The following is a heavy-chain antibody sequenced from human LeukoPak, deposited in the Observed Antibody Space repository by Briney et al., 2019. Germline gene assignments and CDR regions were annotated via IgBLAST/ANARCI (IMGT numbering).Heavy chain of an antibody. J-gene: IGHJ4*02. CDR2: INPNSGGT. CDR1: GYTFTGYY. D-gene: IGHD4-17*01. V-gene: IGHV1-2*06. CDR3: ARDMTTGSSFDY. Sequence: ASVKVSCKASGYTFTGYYMHWVRQAPGQGLEWMGRINPNSGGTDYGRKFQGRVTMTRDTSISTAYMELSRLRSDDSAVYYCARDMTTGSSFDYWGQGTLVTVSS.